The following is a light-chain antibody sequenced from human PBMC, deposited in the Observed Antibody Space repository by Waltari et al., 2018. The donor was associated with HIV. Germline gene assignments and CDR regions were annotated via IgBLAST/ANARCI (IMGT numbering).Light chain of an antibody. V-gene: IGKV3-15*01. CDR3: QQYYNWPPSWT. J-gene: IGKJ1*01. CDR1: QSVSSN. Sequence: EIVMTQSPATLSVSPGEGVTLSCRASQSVSSNLAWYQQRPGQAPRLLIYAASTRATSIPTRFSGSGSGTEFTLTISSLQSEDFAVYYCQQYYNWPPSWTFDQGTKVEIK. CDR2: AAS.